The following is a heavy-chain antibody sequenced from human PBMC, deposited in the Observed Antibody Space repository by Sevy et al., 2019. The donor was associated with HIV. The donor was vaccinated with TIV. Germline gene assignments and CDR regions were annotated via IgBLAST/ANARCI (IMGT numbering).Heavy chain of an antibody. CDR3: AREGCSKPHDY. CDR2: FSFGCGKI. J-gene: IGHJ4*02. CDR1: GFTFSNYA. V-gene: IGHV3-23*01. Sequence: GRSLRLSCAASGFTFSNYAMSWVRQAPGKGLEWVSTFSFGCGKINYADSVKGRFTISRDNSKNTLDLQMNSLRAEDTALYYCAREGCSKPHDYWGQGTLVTVSS. D-gene: IGHD2-2*01.